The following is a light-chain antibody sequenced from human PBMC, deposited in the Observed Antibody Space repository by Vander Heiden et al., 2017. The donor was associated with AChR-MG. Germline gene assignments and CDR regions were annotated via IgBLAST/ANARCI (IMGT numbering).Light chain of an antibody. CDR2: DVS. Sequence: QSALTQPASVSGSPGQSITIPCTGTSIDVGSYNYVSWYQQHPGKAPKLMIYDVSKRPSGISDRFFGSKSGNTASLTIAGLQAEDEADYYCSSYTSSSTLVFGGGTKVTVL. CDR3: SSYTSSSTLV. J-gene: IGLJ2*01. CDR1: SIDVGSYNY. V-gene: IGLV2-14*01.